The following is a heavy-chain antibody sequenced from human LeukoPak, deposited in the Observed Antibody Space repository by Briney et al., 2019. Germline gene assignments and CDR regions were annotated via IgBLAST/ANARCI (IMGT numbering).Heavy chain of an antibody. Sequence: GESLKISRKGSGYSFTSYWIGWVRQMPGKGLEWMGIIYPGDSDTRYSPSFQGQVTISADKSISTAYLQWSSLKASDTAMYYCASTSIVGATSDAFDIWGQGTMVTVSS. J-gene: IGHJ3*02. D-gene: IGHD1-26*01. CDR3: ASTSIVGATSDAFDI. V-gene: IGHV5-51*01. CDR1: GYSFTSYW. CDR2: IYPGDSDT.